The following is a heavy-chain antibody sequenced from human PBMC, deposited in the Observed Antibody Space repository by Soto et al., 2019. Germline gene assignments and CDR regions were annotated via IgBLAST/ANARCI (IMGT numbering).Heavy chain of an antibody. CDR1: GFSLSSSGVG. J-gene: IGHJ4*02. Sequence: QIPLKESGASLLRPTQTLTLTCTYSGFSLSSSGVGLSWVRQPPGKALEWLTFIYWDDDKGNNLSLKTRLTITMDTSKVQVVLTMPIMDLVDTATYWRALLVVVVITFYFVSGGQGTLGMVSS. D-gene: IGHD3-16*01. CDR3: ALLVVVVITFYFVS. CDR2: IYWDDDK. V-gene: IGHV2-5*02.